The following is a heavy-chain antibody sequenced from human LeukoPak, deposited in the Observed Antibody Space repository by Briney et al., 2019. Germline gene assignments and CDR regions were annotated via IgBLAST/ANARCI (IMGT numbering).Heavy chain of an antibody. J-gene: IGHJ1*01. V-gene: IGHV3-33*01. CDR3: ATEGGHLTHLSF. CDR2: IWFDGSQK. CDR1: GFTFSHTG. D-gene: IGHD3-16*01. Sequence: PGRSLRLSCQTSGFTFSHTGFHWVRQAPGKGLEWVAVIWFDGSQKYHADSVKGRFTISRDDSKNTLYLQMDNLRADDTAVYYCATEGGHLTHLSFWGRRTLLTVST.